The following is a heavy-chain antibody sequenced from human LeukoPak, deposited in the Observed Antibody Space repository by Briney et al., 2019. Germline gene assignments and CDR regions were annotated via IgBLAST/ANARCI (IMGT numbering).Heavy chain of an antibody. CDR3: ARDRYGITIFGVVTLFDY. V-gene: IGHV3-7*01. D-gene: IGHD3-3*01. Sequence: TGGTLRLSCAASGFTFSSYWMSWVRQAPGKGLEWVANIKQDGSEKYYVDSVKGRFTISRDNAKNSLYLQMNSLRAEDTAVYYCARDRYGITIFGVVTLFDYWGQGTLVTVSS. CDR2: IKQDGSEK. CDR1: GFTFSSYW. J-gene: IGHJ4*02.